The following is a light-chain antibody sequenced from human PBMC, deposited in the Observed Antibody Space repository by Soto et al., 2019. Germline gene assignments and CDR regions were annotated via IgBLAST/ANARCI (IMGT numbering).Light chain of an antibody. J-gene: IGLJ1*01. CDR2: DVV. CDR1: SSDVGGFNS. V-gene: IGLV2-14*03. Sequence: QSALTQPASVSGSPGQSITISCTGTSSDVGGFNSVSWYQLRPGTAPKLILYDVVDRPSGVSYRFSGSKSGNTASLTISGLQAADEADYFCSPYTSTMPNVFGSGTKVTVL. CDR3: SPYTSTMPNV.